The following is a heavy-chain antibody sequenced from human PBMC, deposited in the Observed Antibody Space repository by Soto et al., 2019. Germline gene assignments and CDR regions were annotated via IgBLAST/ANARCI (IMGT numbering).Heavy chain of an antibody. J-gene: IGHJ4*02. CDR2: IDTSGTKI. CDR1: GFTFSSSP. V-gene: IGHV3-48*03. CDR3: ASHYDMWSGYLSPVDY. D-gene: IGHD3-3*01. Sequence: GGSLRLSCAVSGFTFSSSPMSWVRRAPGKGLEWISYIDTSGTKIYYADSVKGRFTITRDNAKNSLYLEMNSLRDEDTAVYYCASHYDMWSGYLSPVDYWGQGTLVTVSS.